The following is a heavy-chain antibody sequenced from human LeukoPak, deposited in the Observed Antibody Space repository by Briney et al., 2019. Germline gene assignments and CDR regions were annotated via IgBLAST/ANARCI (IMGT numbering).Heavy chain of an antibody. Sequence: PGRSLRLSCAASGFTFSSYDIHWVRQAPGKGLEWVAFISYDGSNKNYADSVKGRFTISRDNSKNTLYLQMNSLRAEDTAVYYCAKDLDSIVGATAFDYWGQGTLVTVSS. CDR1: GFTFSSYD. CDR3: AKDLDSIVGATAFDY. CDR2: ISYDGSNK. D-gene: IGHD1-26*01. J-gene: IGHJ4*02. V-gene: IGHV3-30*18.